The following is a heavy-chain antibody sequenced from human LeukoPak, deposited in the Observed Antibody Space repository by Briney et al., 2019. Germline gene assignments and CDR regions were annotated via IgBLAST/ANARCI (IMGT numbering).Heavy chain of an antibody. J-gene: IGHJ4*02. V-gene: IGHV4-34*01. Sequence: PSETLSLTCAVYGGSFSGYYWSWIRQPPGKGLEWIGEINHSGSTNYNPSLKSRVTISVDTSKNQFPLKLSSVTAADTAVYYCARHRVGANYFDYWGQGTLVTVSS. CDR1: GGSFSGYY. CDR3: ARHRVGANYFDY. D-gene: IGHD1-26*01. CDR2: INHSGST.